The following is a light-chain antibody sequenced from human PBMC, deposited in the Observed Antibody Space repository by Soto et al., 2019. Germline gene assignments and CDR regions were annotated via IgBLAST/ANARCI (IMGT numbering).Light chain of an antibody. CDR1: QSVSSSY. J-gene: IGKJ1*01. V-gene: IGKV3D-20*01. Sequence: EIVLTQSPATLSLSPGERATLSCGASQSVSSSYLAWYQQKPGLAPRLLIYDASSRATGIPDRFSGSGSGTDFALTISRLEPEDFGVYYCQQYGSSPATCGQGTNVDIK. CDR2: DAS. CDR3: QQYGSSPAT.